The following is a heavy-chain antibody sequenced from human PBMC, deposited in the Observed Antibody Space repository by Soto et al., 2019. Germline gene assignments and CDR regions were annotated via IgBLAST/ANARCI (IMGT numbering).Heavy chain of an antibody. J-gene: IGHJ6*03. CDR1: GYTFTGYY. D-gene: IGHD6-19*01. V-gene: IGHV1-2*04. Sequence: QVQLVQSGAEVKKPGASVKVSCKASGYTFTGYYMHWVRQAPGQGLEWMGWINPNSGGTNYAQKFQGWVTMTRDTSISTAYMELSRLRSDDTAVYYCARGVAVAGTYYYYYMDVWGKGTTVTVSS. CDR2: INPNSGGT. CDR3: ARGVAVAGTYYYYYMDV.